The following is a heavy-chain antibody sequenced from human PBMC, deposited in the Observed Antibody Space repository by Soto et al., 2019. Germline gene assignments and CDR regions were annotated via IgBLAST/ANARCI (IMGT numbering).Heavy chain of an antibody. V-gene: IGHV3-23*01. CDR3: AKDPPYCSGGSCYNDY. J-gene: IGHJ4*02. D-gene: IGHD2-15*01. CDR1: GFTFSSYA. CDR2: ISGSGGST. Sequence: PGGSLRLSCAASGFTFSSYAMSWVRQAPGKGLEWVSAISGSGGSTYYADSVKGRFTISRDNSKNTLYLQMNSLRAEDTAVYYCAKDPPYCSGGSCYNDYWGQGTLVTVSS.